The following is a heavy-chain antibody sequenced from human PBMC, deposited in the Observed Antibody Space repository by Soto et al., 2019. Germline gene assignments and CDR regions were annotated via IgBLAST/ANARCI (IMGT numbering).Heavy chain of an antibody. J-gene: IGHJ5*02. V-gene: IGHV4-30-2*01. CDR1: GGSISSGGYS. CDR2: IYHSGST. D-gene: IGHD5-12*01. Sequence: SETLSLTCAVSGGSISSGGYSWSWIRQPPGKGLEWIGYIYHSGSTYYNPSLKSRVTISVDRSKNQFSLKLSSVTAADTAVYYCVGSIGAFWFDPWGQGTLVPSP. CDR3: VGSIGAFWFDP.